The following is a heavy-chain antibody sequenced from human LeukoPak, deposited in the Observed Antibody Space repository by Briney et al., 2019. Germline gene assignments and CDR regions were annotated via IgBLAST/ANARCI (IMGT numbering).Heavy chain of an antibody. J-gene: IGHJ2*01. D-gene: IGHD3-10*01. CDR1: GFTFDDYA. V-gene: IGHV3-9*01. CDR3: AKDRRPTVSGGYFDL. CDR2: ISWNSGHR. Sequence: GRSLRLSCAASGFTFDDYAMHWVRQAPGKGLEWVSGISWNSGHRGYADSVKGRFTISRDNAKKYLYLQMKSLRAEDTALYYCAKDRRPTVSGGYFDLWGRGTLV.